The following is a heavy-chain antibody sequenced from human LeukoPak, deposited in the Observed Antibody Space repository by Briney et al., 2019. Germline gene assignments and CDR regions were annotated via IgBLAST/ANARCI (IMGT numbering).Heavy chain of an antibody. J-gene: IGHJ4*02. CDR1: GGSISSSSYY. V-gene: IGHV4-39*01. D-gene: IGHD3-22*01. CDR3: ARRTQYYYDSSGYYFDY. CDR2: IYYSGST. Sequence: SETLSLTCTVSGGSISSSSYYWGWIRQPPGKGLEWIGSIYYSGSTYYNPSLKSRVTISVDTSKNQFSLKLSSVTAADTAVYYCARRTQYYYDSSGYYFDYWGQGTLVTVSS.